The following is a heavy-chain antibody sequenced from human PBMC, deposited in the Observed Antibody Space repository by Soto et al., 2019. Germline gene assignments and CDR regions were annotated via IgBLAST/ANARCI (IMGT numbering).Heavy chain of an antibody. J-gene: IGHJ4*02. Sequence: QLQLQESGPGLVKPSETRSLTCSVSGVSISNTSYYWGWIRQPPGKGLEWVGTIYFSGSTFYNPSLKSRVPISIDTSKTQFSLRMSSGTAADTAVYYCARHGSYWGQGTLVTVSS. V-gene: IGHV4-39*01. CDR1: GVSISNTSYY. CDR2: IYFSGST. CDR3: ARHGSY.